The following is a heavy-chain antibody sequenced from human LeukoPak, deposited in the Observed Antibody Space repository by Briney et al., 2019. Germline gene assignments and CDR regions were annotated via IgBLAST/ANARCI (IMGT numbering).Heavy chain of an antibody. D-gene: IGHD1-26*01. Sequence: ASVKVSCKASGYTFLSYGSSWVRQAPGQGLEWMGWISAYNGNTKYTQKLQGSVTVTTDTSTSTAYMELRSLRSDDTAVYYCARDVSSGRWWEGETFDYWGQGTLVIVPS. V-gene: IGHV1-18*01. CDR1: GYTFLSYG. CDR3: ARDVSSGRWWEGETFDY. J-gene: IGHJ4*02. CDR2: ISAYNGNT.